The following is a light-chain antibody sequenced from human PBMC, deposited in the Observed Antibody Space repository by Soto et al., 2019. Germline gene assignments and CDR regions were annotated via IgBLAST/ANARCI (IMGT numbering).Light chain of an antibody. CDR3: SSYSISTAYL. CDR1: SSDVGGYDY. J-gene: IGLJ1*01. V-gene: IGLV2-14*01. Sequence: QSSLTQPASLSGSPGQSITTSCTGTSSDVGGYDYVSWYQLHPGKAPKLMVFEVSNRPSGVSYRFSGSKSGNTASLTISGLQAEDEADYFCSSYSISTAYLFGTGTRSPS. CDR2: EVS.